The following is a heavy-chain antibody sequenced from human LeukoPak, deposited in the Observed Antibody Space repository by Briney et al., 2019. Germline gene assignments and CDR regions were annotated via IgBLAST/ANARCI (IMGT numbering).Heavy chain of an antibody. CDR1: GGTFSSYA. CDR2: IIPIFGTA. D-gene: IGHD3-10*01. Sequence: SVKVSCKASGGTFSSYAISWVRQAPGQGLEWMGGIIPIFGTANYAQKFQGRVTITADKSTSTAYMELSSLRSEDTAVYYCASCREDGSGRLFLGWFDPWGQGTLVTVSS. J-gene: IGHJ5*02. CDR3: ASCREDGSGRLFLGWFDP. V-gene: IGHV1-69*06.